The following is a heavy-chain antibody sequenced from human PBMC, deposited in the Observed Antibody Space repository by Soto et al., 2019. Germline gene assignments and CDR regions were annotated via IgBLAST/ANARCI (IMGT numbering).Heavy chain of an antibody. D-gene: IGHD7-27*01. CDR3: VRDVNWGFDS. V-gene: IGHV3-48*02. J-gene: IGHJ5*01. CDR2: LRSGGSAT. Sequence: EVQLVESGGGLVHPGGSLKLSCAASGFNFDTEPLNWVRQAPGKGLEWVSNLRSGGSATSYADSLKGRFTISRDNGKNSLYLQMNSLRDGDTAVYFCVRDVNWGFDSWGQGTLVTVSS. CDR1: GFNFDTEP.